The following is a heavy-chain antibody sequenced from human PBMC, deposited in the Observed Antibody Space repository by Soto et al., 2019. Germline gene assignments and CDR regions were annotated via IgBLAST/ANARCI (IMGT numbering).Heavy chain of an antibody. D-gene: IGHD5-12*01. Sequence: WASVKVSCKASGYSFTSNFMHWVRQAPGQGLEWMGIINPSAGSTSYAQEFQGRVTMTRDTSTSTVYMELSSLRSEDTAVYYCARVQAPPDISTRSLDYWGQGTLVTVSS. CDR2: INPSAGST. J-gene: IGHJ4*02. CDR3: ARVQAPPDISTRSLDY. V-gene: IGHV1-46*01. CDR1: GYSFTSNF.